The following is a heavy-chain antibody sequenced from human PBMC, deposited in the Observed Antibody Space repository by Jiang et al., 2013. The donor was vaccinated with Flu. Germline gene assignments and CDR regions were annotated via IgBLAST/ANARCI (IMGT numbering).Heavy chain of an antibody. J-gene: IGHJ3*02. Sequence: KPTQTLTLTCTFSGFSLSTSGVGVGWIRQPPGKALEWLALIYWDDDKRYSPSLKSRLTITKDTSKNQVVLTMTNMDPVDTATYYCAHTWGDGYPKEGAFDIWGQGTMVTVSS. CDR3: AHTWGDGYPKEGAFDI. V-gene: IGHV2-5*02. CDR2: IYWDDDK. D-gene: IGHD5-24*01. CDR1: GFSLSTSGVG.